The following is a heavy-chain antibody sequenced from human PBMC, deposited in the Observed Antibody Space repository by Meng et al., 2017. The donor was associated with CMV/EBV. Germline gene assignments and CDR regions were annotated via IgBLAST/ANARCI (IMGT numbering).Heavy chain of an antibody. CDR2: ISYDGSNK. D-gene: IGHD2-15*01. CDR3: ARDSEGYCSGGSCYDPGAGYDY. CDR1: GFTFSSYA. J-gene: IGHJ4*02. V-gene: IGHV3-30*04. Sequence: GGSLRLSCAASGFTFSSYAMHWVRQAPGKGLEWVAVISYDGSNKYYADSVKGRFTISRDNSKNTLYLQMNSLRAEDTAVYYCARDSEGYCSGGSCYDPGAGYDYWGQGTLVTVSS.